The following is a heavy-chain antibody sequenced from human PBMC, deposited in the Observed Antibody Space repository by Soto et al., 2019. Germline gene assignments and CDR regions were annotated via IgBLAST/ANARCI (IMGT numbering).Heavy chain of an antibody. J-gene: IGHJ4*02. CDR3: ARSSVRGWSY. V-gene: IGHV4-34*01. D-gene: IGHD3-10*02. Sequence: SETLSLTCAVYGGSFSGYYLTWIRQPPGKGLEWIGEITHSGSTNYNPSLKSRVTISVDTSKNQFSLNLNSVTAADTAVYYCARSSVRGWSYWGQGTLVTVSS. CDR2: ITHSGST. CDR1: GGSFSGYY.